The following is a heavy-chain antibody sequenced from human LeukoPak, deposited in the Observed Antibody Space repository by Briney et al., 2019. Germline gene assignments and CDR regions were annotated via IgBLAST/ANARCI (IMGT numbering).Heavy chain of an antibody. CDR1: GGSISSGGYY. CDR3: ARDFAARQGRFDP. J-gene: IGHJ5*02. D-gene: IGHD6-6*01. V-gene: IGHV4-31*03. Sequence: SETLSLTCTVPGGSISSGGYYWSWIRQHPGKGLEWIGYIYYSGSTYYNPSLKSRVTISVDTSKNQFSLKLSSVTAADTAVYYCARDFAARQGRFDPWGQGTLVTVSS. CDR2: IYYSGST.